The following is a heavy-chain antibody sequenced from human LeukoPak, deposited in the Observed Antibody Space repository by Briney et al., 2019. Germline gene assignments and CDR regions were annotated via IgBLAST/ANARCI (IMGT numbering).Heavy chain of an antibody. J-gene: IGHJ4*02. CDR1: GFTFDDYA. Sequence: GGSLRRSCAASGFTFDDYAMHWVRQAPGKGLEWVSGISWNSGSIGYADSVKGRFTISRDNAKNSLYLQMNSLRAEDTALYYCANWGSYFDYWGQGTLVTVSS. D-gene: IGHD3-16*01. CDR2: ISWNSGSI. CDR3: ANWGSYFDY. V-gene: IGHV3-9*01.